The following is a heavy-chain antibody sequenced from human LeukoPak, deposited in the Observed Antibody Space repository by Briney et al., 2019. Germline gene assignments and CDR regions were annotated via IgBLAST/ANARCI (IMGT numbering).Heavy chain of an antibody. V-gene: IGHV3-30-3*01. D-gene: IGHD2-15*01. CDR2: ISYDGSNK. J-gene: IGHJ4*02. CDR1: GFTFSSYA. CDR3: AREGRDIVVVVAALVDY. Sequence: GGSLRLSCAASGFTFSSYAMHWVRQAPGKGLEWVAVISYDGSNKYYADSVKGRFTISRDNSKNTLYLQMNSLRAEDTAVYYWAREGRDIVVVVAALVDYGGQGPLVTVSS.